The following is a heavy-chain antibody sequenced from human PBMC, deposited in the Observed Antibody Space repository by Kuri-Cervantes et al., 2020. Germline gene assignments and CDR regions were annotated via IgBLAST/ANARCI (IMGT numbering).Heavy chain of an antibody. CDR2: INPNSGGT. V-gene: IGHV1-2*02. Sequence: ASVKVSCKASGYTFTGYYMHWVRQAPGQGLEWMGWINPNSGGTNYAQKFQGRVTMTRDTSISTAYMELSRLRSDDTAVYYCARDRIAVAGPPPYYYYGMDVWGQGPTVTVSS. J-gene: IGHJ6*02. D-gene: IGHD6-19*01. CDR1: GYTFTGYY. CDR3: ARDRIAVAGPPPYYYYGMDV.